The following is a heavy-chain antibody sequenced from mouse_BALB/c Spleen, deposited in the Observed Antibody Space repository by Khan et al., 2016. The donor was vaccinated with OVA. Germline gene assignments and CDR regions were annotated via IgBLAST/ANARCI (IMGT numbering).Heavy chain of an antibody. CDR1: GYTFPSNT. Sequence: QVQLQQSGAELARPGASVKMSCKASGYTFPSNTMHWVKQRPGQGLEWIGYINPRSDYTIYNQKFKDKATLTADTSSTTAYMQLSSLTSDESAVYYCARRTTGYAMDYWGQGTSVTVSS. D-gene: IGHD2-14*01. V-gene: IGHV1-4*01. CDR2: INPRSDYT. CDR3: ARRTTGYAMDY. J-gene: IGHJ4*01.